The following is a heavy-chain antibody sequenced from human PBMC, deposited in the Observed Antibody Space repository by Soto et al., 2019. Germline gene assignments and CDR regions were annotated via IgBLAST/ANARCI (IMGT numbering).Heavy chain of an antibody. CDR3: AKGTVPIWYFDL. CDR1: GFTFSSYA. Sequence: GGSLTLSCAASGFTFSSYAMSWVRQAPGKGLEWVSAISGSGGSTYYADSVKGRFTISRDNSKNTLYLQMNSLRAEDTAVYYCAKGTVPIWYFDLWGRGTLVTVSS. CDR2: ISGSGGST. V-gene: IGHV3-23*01. D-gene: IGHD4-17*01. J-gene: IGHJ2*01.